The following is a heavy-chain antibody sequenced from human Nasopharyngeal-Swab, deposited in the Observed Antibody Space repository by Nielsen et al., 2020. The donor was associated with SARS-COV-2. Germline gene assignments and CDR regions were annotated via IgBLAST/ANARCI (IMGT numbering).Heavy chain of an antibody. CDR3: VHCSGGSCYSGFDH. Sequence: GESLKISCAASGFTFSSYDTHWVRQAPGKGLEWVAVVSHDGSNKYYADSVKGRFTISRDNSKNTLFLQMSSLRGEDTAVYYCVHCSGGSCYSGFDHWGQGTLVTVSS. CDR1: GFTFSSYD. J-gene: IGHJ4*02. CDR2: VSHDGSNK. D-gene: IGHD2-15*01. V-gene: IGHV3-30*03.